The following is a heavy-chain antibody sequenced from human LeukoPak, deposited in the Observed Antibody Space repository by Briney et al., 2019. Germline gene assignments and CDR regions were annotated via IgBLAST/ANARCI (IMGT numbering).Heavy chain of an antibody. CDR3: AKAGGYCSGGSCRYYYYYYYMDV. CDR2: ISGSGGST. J-gene: IGHJ6*03. CDR1: GFTFSSYG. Sequence: GGSLRLSCAASGFTFSSYGMSWVRQAPGKGLEWVSAISGSGGSTYYADSVKGRFTISRDNSKNTLYLQMNSLRAEDTAVYYCAKAGGYCSGGSCRYYYYYYYMDVWGKGTTVTVSS. D-gene: IGHD2-15*01. V-gene: IGHV3-23*01.